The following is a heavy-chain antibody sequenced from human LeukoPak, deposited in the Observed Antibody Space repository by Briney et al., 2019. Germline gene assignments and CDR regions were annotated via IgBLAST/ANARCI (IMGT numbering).Heavy chain of an antibody. CDR2: IKQDGSEK. V-gene: IGHV3-7*03. D-gene: IGHD3-10*01. Sequence: GGSLRLSCAASGFSFRSYCMSWVRQPPGKGLEWVANIKQDGSEKYYVDSVKGRFTISRDNDKNSLYLQMNSLRAEDTAVYYCARGITMVRGHYYGMDVWGKGTTVTVSS. J-gene: IGHJ6*04. CDR1: GFSFRSYC. CDR3: ARGITMVRGHYYGMDV.